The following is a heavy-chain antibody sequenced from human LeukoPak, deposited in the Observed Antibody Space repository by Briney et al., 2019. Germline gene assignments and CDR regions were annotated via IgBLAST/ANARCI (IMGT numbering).Heavy chain of an antibody. V-gene: IGHV1-58*02. CDR2: IVVGSGNT. J-gene: IGHJ4*02. CDR3: AALYYYDSSGYYPPDY. Sequence: SVKVSCKASGFTFTSSAMQWVRQARGQRLEWRGWIVVGSGNTNYAQKFQERVTITRDMSTSTAYMELSSLRSGDTAVYYCAALYYYDSSGYYPPDYWGQGTLVTVSS. CDR1: GFTFTSSA. D-gene: IGHD3-22*01.